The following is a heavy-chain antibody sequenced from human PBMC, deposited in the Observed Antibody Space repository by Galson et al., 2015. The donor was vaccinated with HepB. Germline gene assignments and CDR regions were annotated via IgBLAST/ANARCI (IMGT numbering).Heavy chain of an antibody. CDR3: ARVDTAMVTGYYFDY. CDR2: IYHSGGT. CDR1: GGSISSSNW. J-gene: IGHJ4*02. V-gene: IGHV4-4*02. D-gene: IGHD5-18*01. Sequence: QVQLQESGPGLVKPSETLSLTCAVSGGSISSSNWWNWVRQPPGKGLEWIGEIYHSGGTSYNPSLNSRVTISVDTSKNQFSLKLSSVTAADTAVYYCARVDTAMVTGYYFDYWGQGTLVTVSS.